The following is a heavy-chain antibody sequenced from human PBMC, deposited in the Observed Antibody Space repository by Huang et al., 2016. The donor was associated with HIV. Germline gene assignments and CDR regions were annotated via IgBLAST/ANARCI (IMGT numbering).Heavy chain of an antibody. J-gene: IGHJ4*02. Sequence: EVQLVESGGGLVQPGGSLRLSCAASGFTFSSYWMHWVRQVPGKGLGCVSQIKIDGSSTSYSDSVKGRFTISRDNAKNTLYLQMNSLRAEDTAVYYCARGSRQGKYYYGSGTAYWGQGTLVTVSS. D-gene: IGHD3-10*01. CDR3: ARGSRQGKYYYGSGTAY. CDR2: IKIDGSST. CDR1: GFTFSSYW. V-gene: IGHV3-74*01.